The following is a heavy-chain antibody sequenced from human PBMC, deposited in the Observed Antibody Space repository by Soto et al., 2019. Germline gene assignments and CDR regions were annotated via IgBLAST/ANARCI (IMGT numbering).Heavy chain of an antibody. CDR3: ARDGPIGAFGVLHYYYYGMDV. V-gene: IGHV3-30-3*01. CDR2: ISYDGSNK. J-gene: IGHJ6*02. D-gene: IGHD6-6*01. Sequence: QVQLVESGGGVVQPGRSLRLSCAASGFTFSSYAMHWVRQAPGKGLEWVAVISYDGSNKYYADSVKGRFTISRDNAKNTLYLQMNSLRAEDTAVYYCARDGPIGAFGVLHYYYYGMDVWCQGTTVTVSS. CDR1: GFTFSSYA.